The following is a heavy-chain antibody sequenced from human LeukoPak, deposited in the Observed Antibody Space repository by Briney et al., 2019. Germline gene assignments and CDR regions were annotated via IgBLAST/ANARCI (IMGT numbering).Heavy chain of an antibody. V-gene: IGHV4-4*09. CDR1: GGSISSYY. CDR3: ARGYYYMDV. CDR2: IYTSGST. Sequence: SETLSLTCTVSGGSISSYYWSWSRQPPGEGLQWIGYIYTSGSTNYNPSLKSRVTISVDTSKNQFSLKLSSVTAADTAVYYCARGYYYMDVWGKGTTVTVSS. J-gene: IGHJ6*03.